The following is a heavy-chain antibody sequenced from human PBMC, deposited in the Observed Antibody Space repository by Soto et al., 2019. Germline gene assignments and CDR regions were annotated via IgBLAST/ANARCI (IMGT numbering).Heavy chain of an antibody. V-gene: IGHV1-2*04. Sequence: QVHLVQSGAEVKKPGASVRVSCKASGYSFTGNSMHWVRQAPGQGLEWMGWINPNNGGTNYAQRFRGWVTMTRDPSVSTAYMDLNRLKSDETAFYYCVIKPSALVYWGQGTLVTVSS. CDR1: GYSFTGNS. CDR3: VIKPSALVY. CDR2: INPNNGGT. D-gene: IGHD6-6*01. J-gene: IGHJ4*02.